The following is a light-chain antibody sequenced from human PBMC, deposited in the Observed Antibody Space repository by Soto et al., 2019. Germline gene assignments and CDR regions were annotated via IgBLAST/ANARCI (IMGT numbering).Light chain of an antibody. Sequence: QSALSQPASVSGSPGQSITISCTGTCSDVGGYNYVSWYQQHPGKAPKLMIYEVSNRPSGVSNRSSGSKSGNTASLTISGLQAEDEADYYCSSYTSSTFYVFGTGTKVTVL. CDR2: EVS. CDR3: SSYTSSTFYV. CDR1: CSDVGGYNY. V-gene: IGLV2-14*01. J-gene: IGLJ1*01.